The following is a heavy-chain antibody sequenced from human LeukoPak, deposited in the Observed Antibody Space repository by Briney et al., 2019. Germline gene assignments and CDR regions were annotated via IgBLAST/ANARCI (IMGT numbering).Heavy chain of an antibody. V-gene: IGHV3-74*01. D-gene: IGHD3-22*01. Sequence: AGSLRLSCAASGFTFSSYWMHWVRQAPGKGLVWVSRINSDGSSTSYADSVKGRYTISRDNAKNSLYLQMNSLRAEDTALYYCARDKYYYDSSGYYYNNWFDPWGQGTLVTVSS. CDR3: ARDKYYYDSSGYYYNNWFDP. CDR2: INSDGSST. CDR1: GFTFSSYW. J-gene: IGHJ5*02.